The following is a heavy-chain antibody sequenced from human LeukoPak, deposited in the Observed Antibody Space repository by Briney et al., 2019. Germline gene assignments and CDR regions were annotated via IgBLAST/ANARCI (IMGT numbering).Heavy chain of an antibody. Sequence: TGGSLRLSCAASGFTFSDYYMSWIRQAPGKGLEWVSYISSSSSYTNYADSVKGRFTISRDNAKNSLYLQMSSLRAEDTAVYYCAKAFSAYENWPPNWFDPWGQGTLVTVSS. D-gene: IGHD5-12*01. CDR3: AKAFSAYENWPPNWFDP. J-gene: IGHJ5*02. V-gene: IGHV3-11*05. CDR2: ISSSSSYT. CDR1: GFTFSDYY.